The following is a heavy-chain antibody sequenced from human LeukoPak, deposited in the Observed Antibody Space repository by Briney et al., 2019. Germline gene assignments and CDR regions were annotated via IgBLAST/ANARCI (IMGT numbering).Heavy chain of an antibody. J-gene: IGHJ4*02. Sequence: SETLSLTCTVSGGSISSSSYYWGWIRQPPGKGLEWIGSIYYSGSPYYNPSLKSRVTISVDTSKKQFSLKLSSVTAADTAVYYCARDFEGIVVVTCPGYWGQGTLVTVSS. D-gene: IGHD2-21*02. CDR3: ARDFEGIVVVTCPGY. CDR2: IYYSGSP. V-gene: IGHV4-39*02. CDR1: GGSISSSSYY.